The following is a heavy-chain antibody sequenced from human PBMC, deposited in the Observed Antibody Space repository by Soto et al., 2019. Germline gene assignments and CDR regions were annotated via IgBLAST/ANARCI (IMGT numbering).Heavy chain of an antibody. J-gene: IGHJ6*02. D-gene: IGHD2-21*01. Sequence: QVQLVQSGAEVKKPGSSVKVSCKASGGTFSSYAVSWVRQAPGRGLEWMGGIIPIFGTANYAQKFQGRVTITADESTSTAYMELSSLRSEDTAVYYCASRTSCGNYYYYGMDVWGQGTTVTVSS. CDR3: ASRTSCGNYYYYGMDV. CDR2: IIPIFGTA. V-gene: IGHV1-69*01. CDR1: GGTFSSYA.